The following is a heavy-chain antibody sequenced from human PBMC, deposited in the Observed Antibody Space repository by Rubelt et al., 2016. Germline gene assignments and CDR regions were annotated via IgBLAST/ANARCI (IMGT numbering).Heavy chain of an antibody. Sequence: QVQLVQSGAEVKKPGASVKVSCKASGYTFTSYDINWVRQATGQGLEWMGWMNPNSGNTGYAQRFQGGVTMTRNTSISTAYMELSSLGYEDTAVYYCVRALTRTLTTDPYHFDYWGQGTLVTVSS. CDR3: VRALTRTLTTDPYHFDY. CDR2: MNPNSGNT. CDR1: GYTFTSYD. D-gene: IGHD4-17*01. V-gene: IGHV1-8*01. J-gene: IGHJ4*02.